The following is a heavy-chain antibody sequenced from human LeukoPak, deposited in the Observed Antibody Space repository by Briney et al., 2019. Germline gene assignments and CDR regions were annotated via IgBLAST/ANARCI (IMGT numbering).Heavy chain of an antibody. V-gene: IGHV3-74*01. CDR1: GFTFSNYW. J-gene: IGHJ4*02. Sequence: GGSLRLSCAASGFTFSNYWMHWVRQTPGKGLVWVSRINNDGSTTSYADSVKGRFTISRDNAKNTLYLEMNSLRAEDTAIYYCAKNTGGLPTGWGQGTLVTVSS. CDR2: INNDGSTT. D-gene: IGHD2-8*02. CDR3: AKNTGGLPTG.